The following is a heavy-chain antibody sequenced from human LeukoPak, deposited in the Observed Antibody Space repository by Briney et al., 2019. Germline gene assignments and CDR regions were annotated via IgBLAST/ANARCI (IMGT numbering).Heavy chain of an antibody. Sequence: GGPLRLSCAASGFTVSSNYMSWVRQAPGKGLEWVSLIYSGGSTYYADSVKGRFTISRDNSKNTLYLQMNSLRAEDTAVYYCARDNLAAAGDDNFDIWGQGTMVTVSS. CDR2: IYSGGST. CDR3: ARDNLAAAGDDNFDI. CDR1: GFTVSSNY. V-gene: IGHV3-53*01. J-gene: IGHJ3*02. D-gene: IGHD6-13*01.